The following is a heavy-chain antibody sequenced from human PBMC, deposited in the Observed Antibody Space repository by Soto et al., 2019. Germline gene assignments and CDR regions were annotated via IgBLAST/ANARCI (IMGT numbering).Heavy chain of an antibody. CDR1: GGSISSYY. J-gene: IGHJ4*02. Sequence: SETLSITCTVSGGSISSYYWSWIRQPPGKGLEWIGYIYYSGSTNYNPSLKSRVTISVDTSKNQFSLKLSSVTAADTAVYYCARSDGRYWGQGTLVTVSS. CDR3: ARSDGRY. V-gene: IGHV4-59*01. CDR2: IYYSGST.